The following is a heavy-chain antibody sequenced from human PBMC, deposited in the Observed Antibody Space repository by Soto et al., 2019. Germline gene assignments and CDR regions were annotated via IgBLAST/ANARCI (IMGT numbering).Heavy chain of an antibody. CDR1: GYSFTSYW. CDR2: IYPGDSDT. Sequence: GESLKISCKGSGYSFTSYWIGWVRQMPGKGLEWMGIIYPGDSDTRYSPSFQGQVTISADKSISTAYLQWSSLKASDTAMYYCARHWSKVDPPGYGMDVWGQGTTVTVSS. J-gene: IGHJ6*02. CDR3: ARHWSKVDPPGYGMDV. V-gene: IGHV5-51*01. D-gene: IGHD3-3*01.